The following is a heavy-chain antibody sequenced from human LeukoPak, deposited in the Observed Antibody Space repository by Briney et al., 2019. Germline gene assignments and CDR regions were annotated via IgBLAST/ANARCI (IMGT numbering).Heavy chain of an antibody. Sequence: SETLSLTCTVSGGSISSYYWSWIRQPAGKGLEWIGSIYYSGSTCYNPSLKSRVTISVDTSKNQFSLKLSSVTAADTAVYYCARHGPESYDFWSGYYAPGYYYYYGMDVWGQGTTVTVSS. CDR1: GGSISSYY. V-gene: IGHV4-59*05. J-gene: IGHJ6*02. CDR2: IYYSGST. CDR3: ARHGPESYDFWSGYYAPGYYYYYGMDV. D-gene: IGHD3-3*01.